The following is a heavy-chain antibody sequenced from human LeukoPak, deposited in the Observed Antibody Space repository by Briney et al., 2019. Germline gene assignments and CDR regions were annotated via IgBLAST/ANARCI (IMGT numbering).Heavy chain of an antibody. Sequence: GASVKVSCKASGGTFSSYGINWVRQAPGQGLEWMGGIIPIFGTADYAPKFQGRVTITADESTSTAYVELSNLRSEDTAVYYCARVLLDSSSWYSHFDYWGQGTLVTVSS. J-gene: IGHJ4*02. CDR2: IIPIFGTA. V-gene: IGHV1-69*13. D-gene: IGHD6-13*01. CDR1: GGTFSSYG. CDR3: ARVLLDSSSWYSHFDY.